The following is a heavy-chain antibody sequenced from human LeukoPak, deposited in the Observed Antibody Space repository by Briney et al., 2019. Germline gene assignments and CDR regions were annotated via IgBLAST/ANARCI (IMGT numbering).Heavy chain of an antibody. CDR3: AKDRVLRYFDWLFDLDY. CDR2: IRLDGSNK. J-gene: IGHJ4*02. CDR1: GFTFSSYG. V-gene: IGHV3-30*02. Sequence: GGSLRLSCAASGFTFSSYGMHWVRQAPGKGLEWVAFIRLDGSNKYYADSVRGRFTISRDNSKNTLYLQMNSLRAEDTAVYYCAKDRVLRYFDWLFDLDYWGQGTLVTVSS. D-gene: IGHD3-9*01.